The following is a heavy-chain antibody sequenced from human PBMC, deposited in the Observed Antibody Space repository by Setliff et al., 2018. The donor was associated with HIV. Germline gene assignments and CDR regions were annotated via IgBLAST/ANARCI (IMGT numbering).Heavy chain of an antibody. CDR3: ARGVNSGTYWGYYYYMDV. D-gene: IGHD1-26*01. CDR1: GGSINSYY. J-gene: IGHJ6*03. CDR2: KHTSGST. Sequence: LSLTCSVSGGSINSYYWNWARQPPGKGLEWIAYKHTSGSTNYNPSLKSRVIISVDTSKNQFSLRLSSVTAADTAIYYCARGVNSGTYWGYYYYMDVWGKGTTVTVSS. V-gene: IGHV4-4*08.